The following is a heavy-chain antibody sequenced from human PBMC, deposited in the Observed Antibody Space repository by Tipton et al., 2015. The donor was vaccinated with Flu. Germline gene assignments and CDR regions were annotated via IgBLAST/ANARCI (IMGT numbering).Heavy chain of an antibody. D-gene: IGHD7-27*01. V-gene: IGHV3-23*01. Sequence: GSLRLSCAASGFTFSSYEMNWVRQAPGKGLEWVSAVSGGGAITYFADSVKGRFTISRDNAKNTLYLQMNSLRAEDTAVYYCARDGEIYYFDYWGQGTLVTVSS. J-gene: IGHJ4*02. CDR2: VSGGGAIT. CDR1: GFTFSSYE. CDR3: ARDGEIYYFDY.